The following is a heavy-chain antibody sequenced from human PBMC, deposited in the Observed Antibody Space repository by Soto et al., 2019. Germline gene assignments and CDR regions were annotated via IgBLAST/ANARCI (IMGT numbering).Heavy chain of an antibody. V-gene: IGHV1-18*04. CDR3: ARVDRSSWWAFDY. Sequence: GXSXKVSFKASGYTXTGYGIGWVRQAPGQGLEWMGWISTYNGNTKSAKKLQGRVTITTHTSKKTAYMELKSLRLDDTAVYFCARVDRSSWWAFDYWGQGTLGTVSS. CDR2: ISTYNGNT. D-gene: IGHD6-13*01. CDR1: GYTXTGYG. J-gene: IGHJ4*02.